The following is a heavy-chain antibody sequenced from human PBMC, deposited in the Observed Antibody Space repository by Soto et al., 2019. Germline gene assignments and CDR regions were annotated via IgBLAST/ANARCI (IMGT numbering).Heavy chain of an antibody. CDR3: ARDSSRSDFWSGYYSLLHGMDV. Sequence: GGSLSLSCAASGVTFSSYGMHWVRQAPGKGLEWVAVIWYYGRNKYYADSVKGRCTISRDNSKNTLDLQMNTLRAEDTAVYHCARDSSRSDFWSGYYSLLHGMDVWGQGPTVTVSS. V-gene: IGHV3-33*01. CDR1: GVTFSSYG. D-gene: IGHD3-3*01. J-gene: IGHJ6*02. CDR2: IWYYGRNK.